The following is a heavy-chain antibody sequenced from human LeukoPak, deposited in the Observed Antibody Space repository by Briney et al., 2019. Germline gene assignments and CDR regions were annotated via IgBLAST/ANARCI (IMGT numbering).Heavy chain of an antibody. CDR1: GFTFTTSW. CDR2: INEDGTEK. J-gene: IGHJ5*01. CDR3: ATTLIREGSFT. D-gene: IGHD3-10*01. Sequence: GGSLRLSCAASGFTFTTSWMTWVRQAPGKGFEWVSNINEDGTEKYYVDSVKGRCTISRDNAKRSLYLQMNSLRAEDTAIYYCATTLIREGSFTWGHGTLVTVSS. V-gene: IGHV3-7*01.